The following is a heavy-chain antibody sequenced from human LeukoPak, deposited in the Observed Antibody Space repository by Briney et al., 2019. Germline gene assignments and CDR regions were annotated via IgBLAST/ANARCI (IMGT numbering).Heavy chain of an antibody. CDR3: ARAGGLSSYNWFDP. CDR2: INHSGST. V-gene: IGHV4-34*01. CDR1: GVSFSGYY. Sequence: SETLSLTCAVYGVSFSGYYWSWIRQPPGKGLEWIGEINHSGSTNYNPSLKSRVTISVDTSKNQFSLKLSSVTAADTAVYYCARAGGLSSYNWFDPWGQGTLVTVSS. D-gene: IGHD3-10*01. J-gene: IGHJ5*02.